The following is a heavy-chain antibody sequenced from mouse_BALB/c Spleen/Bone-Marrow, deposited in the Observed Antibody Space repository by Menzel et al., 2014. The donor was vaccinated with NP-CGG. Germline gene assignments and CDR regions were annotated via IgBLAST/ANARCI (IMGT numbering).Heavy chain of an antibody. V-gene: IGHV14-3*02. J-gene: IGHJ3*01. CDR3: AVYYYGSSLFAY. CDR1: GFNTKDTY. CDR2: IDPANGNT. Sequence: VQLKESGAELVKPGASVKLSCTASGFNTKDTYMHWVKQRPEQGLEWIGRIDPANGNTKYDPKFQGKATITADTSSNTAYLQLSSLTSEDTAVYYCAVYYYGSSLFAYWGQGTLVTVSA. D-gene: IGHD1-1*01.